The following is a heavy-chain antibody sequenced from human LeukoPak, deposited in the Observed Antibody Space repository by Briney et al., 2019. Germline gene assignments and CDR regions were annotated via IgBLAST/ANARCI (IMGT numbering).Heavy chain of an antibody. Sequence: GASVKVSCKASGYTFTGYYMHWVRQAPGQGLEWMGWINPNSGGTNYAQKFQGRVTMTRDKSISTAYMELSRLRSDDTAVYYCARGGIGYCSGGSCPMAFDIWGQGTMVTVSS. CDR2: INPNSGGT. J-gene: IGHJ3*02. CDR1: GYTFTGYY. D-gene: IGHD2-15*01. V-gene: IGHV1-2*02. CDR3: ARGGIGYCSGGSCPMAFDI.